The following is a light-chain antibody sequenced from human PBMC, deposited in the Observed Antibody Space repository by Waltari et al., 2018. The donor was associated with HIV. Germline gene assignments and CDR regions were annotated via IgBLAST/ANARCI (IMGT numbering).Light chain of an antibody. J-gene: IGLJ2*01. Sequence: QSVLTQPPSVSAAPGQKVTISCSRGSSNIGDNSVSWYQQLPGTAPKLIIFDNTKRRAGIPDRVAGSKSGTSATRRITGLQTGDEADYYCGAWDSSLNPGVVFGGGTKLTVL. CDR2: DNT. V-gene: IGLV1-51*01. CDR1: SSNIGDNS. CDR3: GAWDSSLNPGVV.